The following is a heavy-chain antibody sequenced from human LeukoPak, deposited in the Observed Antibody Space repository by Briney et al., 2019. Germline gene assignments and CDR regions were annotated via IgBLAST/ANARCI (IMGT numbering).Heavy chain of an antibody. CDR3: AXDRAGSGTTFDY. D-gene: IGHD3-10*01. J-gene: IGHJ4*02. CDR2: IYSDGTT. CDR1: GFTVSSNY. V-gene: IGHV3-66*01. Sequence: GGSLXXSCAASGFTVSSNYMRWVRQAPGKGLEWVSVIYSDGTTYYAGSVKGRFAISRDNSKNTVYLQMNSLTAEDTAVYYCAXDRAGSGTTFDYWGQGTLVTVSS.